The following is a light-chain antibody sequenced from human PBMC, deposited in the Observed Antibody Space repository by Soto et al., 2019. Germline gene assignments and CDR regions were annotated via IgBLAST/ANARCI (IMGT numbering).Light chain of an antibody. Sequence: QPVLTQSPSASASLGASVKLTCTLSSGHSSYAIAWHQQQPEKGPRYLMKLSSDGSHSKGDGIPDRFSGSSSGAERYLTISSLQSEDEADSYCQTWDTGARVVFGGGTKLTVL. CDR1: SGHSSYA. CDR3: QTWDTGARVV. J-gene: IGLJ2*01. CDR2: LSSDGSH. V-gene: IGLV4-69*01.